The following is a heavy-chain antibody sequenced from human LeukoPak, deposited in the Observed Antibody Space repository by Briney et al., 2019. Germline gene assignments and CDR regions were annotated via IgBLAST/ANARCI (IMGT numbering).Heavy chain of an antibody. D-gene: IGHD3-22*01. V-gene: IGHV4-4*02. Sequence: SETLSLTCAVSGGSISSGNWWTWVRQPPGKGLEWIGEIYHSGSTNYNPSLKSRVSISVDNFKSQFSLKLSSVTAADTAVYYCARGGGYYYDSSGLDYWGQGTLVTVFS. CDR3: ARGGGYYYDSSGLDY. J-gene: IGHJ4*02. CDR1: GGSISSGNW. CDR2: IYHSGST.